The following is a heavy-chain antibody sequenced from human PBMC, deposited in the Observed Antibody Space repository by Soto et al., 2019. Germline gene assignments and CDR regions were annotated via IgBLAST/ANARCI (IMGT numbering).Heavy chain of an antibody. CDR2: ISYDGSNK. CDR1: GFIFSSDG. CDR3: AKDSRITMIVAPFDY. Sequence: GGCLRLSCAASGFIFSSDGMHWVRQAPGKGLEWVAVISYDGSNKYYADSVKGRFTISRDNSKNTLYLQMNSLRAEDTAVYYCAKDSRITMIVAPFDYWGQGTLVTVSS. V-gene: IGHV3-30*18. J-gene: IGHJ4*02. D-gene: IGHD3-22*01.